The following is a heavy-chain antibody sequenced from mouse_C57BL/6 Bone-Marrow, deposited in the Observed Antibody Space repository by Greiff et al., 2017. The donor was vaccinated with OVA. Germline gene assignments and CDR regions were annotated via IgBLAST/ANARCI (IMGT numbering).Heavy chain of an antibody. Sequence: QVQLQQSGAELVKPGASVKMSCKASGYTFTSYWITWVKQRPGQGLEWIGDIYPGSGSTNYNEKFKSKATLTVDTSSSTAYMQLSSLTSEDSAVYYCARDYYGSEGFAYWGQGTLVTVSA. J-gene: IGHJ3*01. CDR1: GYTFTSYW. D-gene: IGHD1-1*01. CDR2: IYPGSGST. V-gene: IGHV1-55*01. CDR3: ARDYYGSEGFAY.